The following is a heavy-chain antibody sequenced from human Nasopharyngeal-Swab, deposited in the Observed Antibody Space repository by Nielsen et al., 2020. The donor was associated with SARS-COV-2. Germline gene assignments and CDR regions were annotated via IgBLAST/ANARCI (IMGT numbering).Heavy chain of an antibody. CDR2: IYHSGST. V-gene: IGHV4-30-2*04. D-gene: IGHD5-24*01. J-gene: IGHJ4*02. CDR3: ASTDGYTWAPFDY. Sequence: PGKGLEWIGYIYHSGSTYYNPSLKSRVTISVDTSKNQFSLKLSSVTAADTAVYYCASTDGYTWAPFDYWGQGTLVTVSS.